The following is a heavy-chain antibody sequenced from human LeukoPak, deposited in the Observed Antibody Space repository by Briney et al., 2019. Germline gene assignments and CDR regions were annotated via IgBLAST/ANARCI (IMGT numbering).Heavy chain of an antibody. J-gene: IGHJ4*02. CDR1: GESFSGYF. CDR2: SNHSGST. Sequence: KPSETLSLTCAVYGESFSGYFWSWIRPSPEKGLELIGQSNHSGSTSYNPSLKSQLTISVDSSKNQVSLKLSSVTAADTAVYYCARARRPSVERQYSAGWYYFDYWGQGTLVTVSS. V-gene: IGHV4-34*01. D-gene: IGHD6-19*01. CDR3: ARARRPSVERQYSAGWYYFDY.